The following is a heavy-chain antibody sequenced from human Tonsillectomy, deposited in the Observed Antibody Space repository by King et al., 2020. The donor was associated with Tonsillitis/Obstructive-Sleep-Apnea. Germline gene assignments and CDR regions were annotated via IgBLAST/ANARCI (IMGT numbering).Heavy chain of an antibody. CDR3: ARDLGEPEPFDY. V-gene: IGHV3-11*05. CDR2: MSIGSSYT. J-gene: IGHJ4*02. Sequence: VQLVESGGGLVKPGGSLRLSFAASGFTCSDYYMSWIRQAPGEGLEGVAYMSIGSSYTNYADTVKGRFTISRDNAKNSLYLQMNSLRAEDTAVYYCARDLGEPEPFDYWGQGTLVTVSS. CDR1: GFTCSDYY. D-gene: IGHD3-16*01.